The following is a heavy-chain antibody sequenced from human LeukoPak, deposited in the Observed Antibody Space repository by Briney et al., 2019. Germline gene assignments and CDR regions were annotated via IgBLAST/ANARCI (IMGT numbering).Heavy chain of an antibody. Sequence: SETLSLTCTVSGGSISSSGYYWGWIRQPPGKGLEWIGTIYYSGSTYYNPSLKSRVTISVDTSKNQFSLKLSSVTAADTAVYYCASKANCSGGRCPRGAFDIWGPGTKVTVSS. CDR2: IYYSGST. CDR1: GGSISSSGYY. D-gene: IGHD2-15*01. V-gene: IGHV4-39*07. J-gene: IGHJ3*02. CDR3: ASKANCSGGRCPRGAFDI.